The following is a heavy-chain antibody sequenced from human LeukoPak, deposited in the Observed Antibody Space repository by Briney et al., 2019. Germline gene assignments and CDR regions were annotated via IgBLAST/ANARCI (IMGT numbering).Heavy chain of an antibody. CDR3: ASGHDYYDSSGYSY. CDR1: GFTFSSYA. Sequence: GGSLRLSCAASGFTFSSYAMHWVRQAPGKGLEWVAVISYDGSNKYYADSVKGRFTISRDNSKNTLYLQMNSLRAEDTAVYYCASGHDYYDSSGYSYWGQGTLVTVSS. V-gene: IGHV3-30*04. J-gene: IGHJ4*02. CDR2: ISYDGSNK. D-gene: IGHD3-22*01.